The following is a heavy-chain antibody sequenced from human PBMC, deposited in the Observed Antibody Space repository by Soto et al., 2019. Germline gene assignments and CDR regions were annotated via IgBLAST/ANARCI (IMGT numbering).Heavy chain of an antibody. Sequence: GGSLRLSCAASGFTFSSYAMSWVHQAPGKGLECVSAISGSGGSTYYADAVKGRLTISSDNSKNTLYLQMNSLRAEDAGVYYCAFFWSGYQEDLEYWGQGTLVTDAS. CDR2: ISGSGGST. V-gene: IGHV3-23*01. D-gene: IGHD3-3*01. CDR3: AFFWSGYQEDLEY. J-gene: IGHJ4*02. CDR1: GFTFSSYA.